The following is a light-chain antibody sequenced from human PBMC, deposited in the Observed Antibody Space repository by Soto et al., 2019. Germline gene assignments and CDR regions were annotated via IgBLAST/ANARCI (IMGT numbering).Light chain of an antibody. V-gene: IGKV4-1*01. CDR2: WAS. CDR3: QQYYSTMYT. CDR1: QSVLYSSNNKSY. Sequence: DIVMTQSPDSLAVSLGERATIHCKSSQSVLYSSNNKSYLAWYQQKPGQPPKLLLYWASTRESGVPDRFSGSGSGTDFTLTISSLQAEDVAVYYCQQYYSTMYTFGQGTKLEIK. J-gene: IGKJ2*01.